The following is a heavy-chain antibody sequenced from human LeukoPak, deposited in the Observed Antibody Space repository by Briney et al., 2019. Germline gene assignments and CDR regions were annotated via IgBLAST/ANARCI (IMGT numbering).Heavy chain of an antibody. D-gene: IGHD3-9*01. CDR2: TYYRSKWYN. CDR1: GDSVSSNSAA. J-gene: IGHJ6*04. Sequence: SQTLSLTCAISGDSVSSNSAAWNWIRQSPSRGLEWLGRTYYRSKWYNDYAVSVKSRITINPDTSKNQFSLQLNSVTPEDTAVYYCARGYDILTGCYVDYYYYGMDVWGKGTTVTVSS. V-gene: IGHV6-1*01. CDR3: ARGYDILTGCYVDYYYYGMDV.